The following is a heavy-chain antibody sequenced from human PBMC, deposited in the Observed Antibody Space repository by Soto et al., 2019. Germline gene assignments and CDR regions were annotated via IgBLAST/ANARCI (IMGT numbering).Heavy chain of an antibody. V-gene: IGHV4-39*01. D-gene: IGHD3-9*01. CDR2: IYYSGST. CDR3: ARHVRDYDILTRQTEYYFDY. J-gene: IGHJ4*02. Sequence: SETLSLTCTVSGGSISSSSYYWGWIRQPPGKGLEWIGSIYYSGSTYYNPSLKSRVTISVDTSKNQFSLKLSSVTAADTAVYYCARHVRDYDILTRQTEYYFDYWGQGTLVTVSS. CDR1: GGSISSSSYY.